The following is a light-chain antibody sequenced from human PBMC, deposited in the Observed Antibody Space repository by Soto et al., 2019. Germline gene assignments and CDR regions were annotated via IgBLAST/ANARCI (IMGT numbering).Light chain of an antibody. CDR2: EVS. Sequence: QSALTQPASVSGSPGQSITISCTGTSSDVGGYNYVSWYQQQSGKAPKLIIHEVSNRPSGVSNRFSGSKSGNTASLTISGLQAEDEADYYCDSYAGSSTWVFGGGTKLTVL. CDR1: SSDVGGYNY. V-gene: IGLV2-14*01. CDR3: DSYAGSSTWV. J-gene: IGLJ3*02.